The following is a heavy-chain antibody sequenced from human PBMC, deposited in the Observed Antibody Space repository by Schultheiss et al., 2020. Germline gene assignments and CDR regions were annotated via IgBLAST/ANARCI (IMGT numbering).Heavy chain of an antibody. Sequence: SETLSLTCTVSGGSISSGDYYWSWIRQPPGKGLEWIGYIYYSGSTYYNPSLKSRVSISRDTSKNQFSLKLSSVTAADTAVYYCARDAPYYDFKYGYSDYYYTYGLDVWGQGTTVTVSS. D-gene: IGHD3-3*01. V-gene: IGHV4-30-4*02. CDR3: ARDAPYYDFKYGYSDYYYTYGLDV. CDR2: IYYSGST. CDR1: GGSISSGDYY. J-gene: IGHJ6*02.